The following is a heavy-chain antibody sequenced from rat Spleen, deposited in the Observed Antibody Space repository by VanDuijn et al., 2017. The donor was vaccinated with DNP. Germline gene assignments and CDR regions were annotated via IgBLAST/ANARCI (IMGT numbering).Heavy chain of an antibody. CDR3: ARGYYYDGGYIWFAY. V-gene: IGHV2-6*01. CDR1: GVSLTSYS. CDR2: ISSGGTT. D-gene: IGHD1-12*02. Sequence: QVQLKESGPGLVQPSEILSLTCTVSGVSLTSYSVSWVRQFPGKGLEWIAAISSGGTTYYNSALKSRLSISRDTSKSQVFLKMNSLQTEDTAMYFCARGYYYDGGYIWFAYWGQGTLVTVSS. J-gene: IGHJ3*01.